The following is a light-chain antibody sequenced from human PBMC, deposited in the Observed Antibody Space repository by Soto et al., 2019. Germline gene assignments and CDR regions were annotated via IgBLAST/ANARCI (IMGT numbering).Light chain of an antibody. CDR3: LAWDSSLNGYV. J-gene: IGLJ1*01. V-gene: IGLV1-36*01. CDR1: SFNIGNHG. Sequence: QSALPQPPSVSAAPGQRVTISCSGGSFNIGNHGVNWYLQIPGEPPKVVIYNNEFLSSGVSDRFSGSKSGTSASLAISGLQSEDEGDYFCLAWDSSLNGYVFGTGTKVTVL. CDR2: NNE.